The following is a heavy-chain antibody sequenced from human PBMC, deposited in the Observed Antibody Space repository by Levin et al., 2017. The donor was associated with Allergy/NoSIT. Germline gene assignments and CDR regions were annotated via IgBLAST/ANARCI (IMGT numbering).Heavy chain of an antibody. D-gene: IGHD5-24*01. J-gene: IGHJ6*02. CDR1: GGSFSGYY. Sequence: SETLSLTCAVYGGSFSGYYWSWIRQPPGKGLEWIGEINHSGSTNYNPSLKSRVTISVDTSKNQFSLKLSSVTAADTAVYYCARGGNGYNYFRNYYGMDVWGQGTTVTVSS. CDR2: INHSGST. CDR3: ARGGNGYNYFRNYYGMDV. V-gene: IGHV4-34*01.